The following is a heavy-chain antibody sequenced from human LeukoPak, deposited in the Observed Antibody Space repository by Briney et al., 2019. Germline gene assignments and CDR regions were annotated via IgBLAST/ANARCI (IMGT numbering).Heavy chain of an antibody. CDR3: ARQRTVVTPEFFDY. CDR2: ITTNGGRT. CDR1: GFTFSSYT. J-gene: IGHJ4*02. Sequence: PGGSLRLSCAASGFTFSSYTMHWVRQAPGKGLEYVSAITTNGGRTYYANSFKGRFTISRDNSKSTLYLQMGSLRTEDTAIYYCARQRTVVTPEFFDYWGQGTLVIVSS. V-gene: IGHV3-64*01. D-gene: IGHD4-23*01.